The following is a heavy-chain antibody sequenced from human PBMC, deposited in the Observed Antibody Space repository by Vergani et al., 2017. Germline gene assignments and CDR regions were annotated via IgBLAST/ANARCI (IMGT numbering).Heavy chain of an antibody. V-gene: IGHV3-30-3*01. CDR2: MSYDGSNK. CDR3: ARENYYDSSGYDY. Sequence: QVQLVESGGGVVQPGRSLRVSCAASGFTFSAYAMHWVRQAPGKGLEWVAVMSYDGSNKYYADSVKGRLTISRDNSKNTLFLQMNNLRPGDTAVYYCARENYYDSSGYDYWGQGTLVTVSS. CDR1: GFTFSAYA. D-gene: IGHD3-22*01. J-gene: IGHJ4*02.